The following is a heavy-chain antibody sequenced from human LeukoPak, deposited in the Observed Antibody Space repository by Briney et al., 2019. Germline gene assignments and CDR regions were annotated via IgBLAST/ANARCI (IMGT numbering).Heavy chain of an antibody. CDR1: SASVKTYY. Sequence: PSENLSLTCTVSSASVKTYYWSWIRQPLGEGLEWIGYIIYSGSTNYNRSLKSRVTISVDTSKNQFSLNLSSVTAADTAVYYCARHSPFYYDSSGYRAFDIWGQGTMVTASS. V-gene: IGHV4-59*08. CDR3: ARHSPFYYDSSGYRAFDI. D-gene: IGHD3-22*01. J-gene: IGHJ3*02. CDR2: IIYSGST.